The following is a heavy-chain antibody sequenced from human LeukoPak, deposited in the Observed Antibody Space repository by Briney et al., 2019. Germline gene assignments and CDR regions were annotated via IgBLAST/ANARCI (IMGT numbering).Heavy chain of an antibody. CDR1: GFTFSSYA. D-gene: IGHD3-16*01. CDR3: AKDWVAGSPGAEYFQH. Sequence: PGGSLRLSCAASGFTFSSYAMSWVRQAPGKGLEWVSAISGSGGSTYYADSVKGRFTISRDNSKNTLYLQMNSLRAEDTAVYYCAKDWVAGSPGAEYFQHWGQGTLVTVSS. V-gene: IGHV3-23*01. J-gene: IGHJ1*01. CDR2: ISGSGGST.